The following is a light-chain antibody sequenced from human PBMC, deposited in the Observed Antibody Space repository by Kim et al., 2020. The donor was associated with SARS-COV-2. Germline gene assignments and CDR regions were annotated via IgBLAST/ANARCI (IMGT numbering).Light chain of an antibody. CDR1: QSVASNY. Sequence: IVLTQSRGTLSLSPGETATLSCRASQSVASNYLAWYQQKPGQAPRLLIYAASTRATGISYRFSGSGSGTDFSLTISRLEPEDFAVYYCQQYDSTPYTFGQGTKLEI. V-gene: IGKV3-20*01. J-gene: IGKJ2*01. CDR2: AAS. CDR3: QQYDSTPYT.